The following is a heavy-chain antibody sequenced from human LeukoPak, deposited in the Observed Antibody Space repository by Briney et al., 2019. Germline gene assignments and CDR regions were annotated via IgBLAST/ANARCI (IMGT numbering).Heavy chain of an antibody. Sequence: TSETLSLTCTVSGGSISINDYYWSWIRQTPGKGLEWIGYIDYRGSTYYNPSLKSRVTISVDTSKNQFSLKLTSVTAADTAVYYCARRFTMVRGTRRDGFDIWGQGTMVTVSS. CDR1: GGSISINDYY. V-gene: IGHV4-30-4*01. CDR2: IDYRGST. D-gene: IGHD3-10*01. CDR3: ARRFTMVRGTRRDGFDI. J-gene: IGHJ3*02.